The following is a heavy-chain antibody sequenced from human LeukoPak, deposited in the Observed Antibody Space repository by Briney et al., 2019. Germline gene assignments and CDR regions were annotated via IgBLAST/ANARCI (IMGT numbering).Heavy chain of an antibody. CDR3: ARERGSWSDLDY. CDR2: IYYSGST. V-gene: IGHV4-39*07. D-gene: IGHD6-13*01. CDR1: GGSISSSSYY. Sequence: PSETLSLTCTVSGGSISSSSYYWGWIRQPPGKGLEWIGSIYYSGSTYYNPSLKSRVTVSVDTSKNQFSLKLSSVTAADTAVYYCARERGSWSDLDYWGQGTLVTVSS. J-gene: IGHJ4*02.